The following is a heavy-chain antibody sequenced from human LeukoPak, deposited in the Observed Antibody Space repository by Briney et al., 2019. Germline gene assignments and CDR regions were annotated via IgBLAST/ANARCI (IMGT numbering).Heavy chain of an antibody. Sequence: PGGSLRLSCAASGFTFSSYSMNWVRQAPGEGLEWVSSISSSSSYIYYADSVKGRFTISRDNSKSTLCLQMNSLRAEDTAVYYCAKQLGYCSDGSCYFPYWGQGTLVTVSS. J-gene: IGHJ4*02. D-gene: IGHD2-15*01. CDR2: ISSSSSYI. CDR3: AKQLGYCSDGSCYFPY. CDR1: GFTFSSYS. V-gene: IGHV3-21*04.